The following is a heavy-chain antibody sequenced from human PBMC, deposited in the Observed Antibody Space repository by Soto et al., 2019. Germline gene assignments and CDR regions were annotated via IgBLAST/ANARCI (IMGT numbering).Heavy chain of an antibody. CDR1: GFTFSSYA. Sequence: GGSLRLSCAASGFTFSSYAMHWVRQAPGKGLEWVAAISYDGSNKYYADSVKGRFTISRDNSKNTLYLQMNSLRAEDTAVYYCARDLGGYSYDWGMDVWGQGTTVTVSS. CDR3: ARDLGGYSYDWGMDV. CDR2: ISYDGSNK. J-gene: IGHJ6*02. D-gene: IGHD5-18*01. V-gene: IGHV3-30-3*01.